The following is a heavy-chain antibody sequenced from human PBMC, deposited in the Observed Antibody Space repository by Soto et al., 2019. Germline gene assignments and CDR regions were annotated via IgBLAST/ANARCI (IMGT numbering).Heavy chain of an antibody. CDR2: IHSDGGTT. Sequence: EVQLVESGGGLVQPGGSLRLSCGASGFTFSEYWMHWVRQAPGKGLVWVSRIHSDGGTTNYADPVKGRFTISRDNAKNTLFLQMNSLRAEDTAVYYCARENSRSYHFDYWGQGILVTVSS. V-gene: IGHV3-74*01. CDR3: ARENSRSYHFDY. CDR1: GFTFSEYW. J-gene: IGHJ4*02. D-gene: IGHD3-22*01.